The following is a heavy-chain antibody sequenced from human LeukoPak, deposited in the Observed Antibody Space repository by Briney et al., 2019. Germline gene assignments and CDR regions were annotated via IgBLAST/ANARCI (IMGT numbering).Heavy chain of an antibody. D-gene: IGHD5-18*01. V-gene: IGHV5-51*01. CDR1: GYSFTSYW. CDR2: IYPGDSDT. Sequence: GESLKISFKGSGYSFTSYWIGWVRPMPGKGLEWMGIIYPGDSDTRYSPSFQAQVTISADKSISTAYLQWSSLKASDTAMYYCARRVDTASHFDYWGQGTLVTVSS. CDR3: ARRVDTASHFDY. J-gene: IGHJ4*02.